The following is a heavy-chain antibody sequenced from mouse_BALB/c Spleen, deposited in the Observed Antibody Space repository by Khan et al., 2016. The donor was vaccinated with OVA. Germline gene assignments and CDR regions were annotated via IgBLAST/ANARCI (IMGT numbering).Heavy chain of an antibody. D-gene: IGHD3-2*01. CDR1: GYTFTTYT. J-gene: IGHJ3*01. Sequence: LEESGAELARPGASVKMSCKTSGYTFTTYTLHWVKQRPGRGLEWIGYINPSNDYTNYNQKFKDKSTLTADKSSSTAYRQLSSLTSEDSAVYYCARSGQLGLRGGFTYWGQGTLVTVSA. V-gene: IGHV1-4*01. CDR2: INPSNDYT. CDR3: ARSGQLGLRGGFTY.